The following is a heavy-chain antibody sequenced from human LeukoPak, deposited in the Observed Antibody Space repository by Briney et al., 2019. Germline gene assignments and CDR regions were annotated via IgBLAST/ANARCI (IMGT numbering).Heavy chain of an antibody. D-gene: IGHD5-12*01. V-gene: IGHV1-69*06. CDR2: IIPIFGTA. CDR1: GGTFSSYA. Sequence: GASVKVSCKASGGTFSSYAISWVRQAPGQGLEWMGGIIPIFGTANYAPKFQARVTISADRSTSTAYMELRTLTSEDTAVYYCARVKGETAPTISNYYYYMDVWDKGATVTVSS. CDR3: ARVKGETAPTISNYYYYMDV. J-gene: IGHJ6*03.